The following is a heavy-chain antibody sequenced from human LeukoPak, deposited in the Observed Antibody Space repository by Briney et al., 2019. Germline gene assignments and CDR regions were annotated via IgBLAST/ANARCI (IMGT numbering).Heavy chain of an antibody. CDR2: IIPIFGTA. CDR1: GGTFSSYA. J-gene: IGHJ4*02. Sequence: SVKVSCKASGGTFSSYAISWVRQAPGQGLEWMGGIIPIFGTANYAQKFQGRVTITADQSTSTAYMELSSLRSEDTAVYYCAREGAGYSSSWLFDYWGQGTLVTVSS. CDR3: AREGAGYSSSWLFDY. V-gene: IGHV1-69*13. D-gene: IGHD6-13*01.